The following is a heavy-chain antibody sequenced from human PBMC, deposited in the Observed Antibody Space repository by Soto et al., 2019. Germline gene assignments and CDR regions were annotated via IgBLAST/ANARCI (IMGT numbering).Heavy chain of an antibody. CDR3: ARDSYCSSTSCYFREIDY. J-gene: IGHJ4*02. CDR2: INHSGST. CDR1: GGSFSGYY. V-gene: IGHV4-34*01. Sequence: QVQLQQWGAGLLKPSETLSLTCAVYGGSFSGYYWSWIRQPPGKGLEWIGEINHSGSTNYNPSLKSRLAISVAASKNQFSLRLHSVTAADTAVYYCARDSYCSSTSCYFREIDYWGQGTLVTVSS. D-gene: IGHD2-2*01.